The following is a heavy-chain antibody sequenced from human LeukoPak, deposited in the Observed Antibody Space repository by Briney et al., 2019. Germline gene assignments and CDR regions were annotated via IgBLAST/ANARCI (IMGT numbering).Heavy chain of an antibody. CDR3: AKDRTLYFDY. D-gene: IGHD3/OR15-3a*01. Sequence: PGGSLRLSCAASGFTFSTYGMYWVRQAPGKGLEYVSSISSNGNTYYANSVKGRFTISRDNSKNTLYLQMNSLRAEDTAVYYCAKDRTLYFDYWGQGTLVTVSS. V-gene: IGHV3-64*01. CDR2: ISSNGNT. CDR1: GFTFSTYG. J-gene: IGHJ4*02.